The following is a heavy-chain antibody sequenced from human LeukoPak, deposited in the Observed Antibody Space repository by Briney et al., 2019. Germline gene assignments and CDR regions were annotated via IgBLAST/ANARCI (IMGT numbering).Heavy chain of an antibody. V-gene: IGHV1-8*01. J-gene: IGHJ4*02. CDR3: ARGEKYSSGWLRY. Sequence: AASVKVSCKASGNTFTSYDVNWVRQATGQGLEWMGYMNPSSGKTGYAENFQGRLTMTWDTSISTAYMELSSLRSDDTAVYYCARGEKYSSGWLRYWGQGTLVTVSS. CDR2: MNPSSGKT. CDR1: GNTFTSYD. D-gene: IGHD6-19*01.